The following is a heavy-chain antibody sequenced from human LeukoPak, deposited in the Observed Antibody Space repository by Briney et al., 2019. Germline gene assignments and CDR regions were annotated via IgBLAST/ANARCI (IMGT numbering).Heavy chain of an antibody. J-gene: IGHJ4*02. V-gene: IGHV3-21*01. CDR1: GGSISSYY. D-gene: IGHD1-26*01. CDR3: ARGSYDY. CDR2: ITSTATHT. Sequence: ETLSLTCTVSGGSISSYYWSWVRQAPGKGLEWVSSITSTATHTYYADSVKGRFTISRDNAKNSLYLQMNSLRAEDTSVYYCARGSYDYWGQGTLVTVSS.